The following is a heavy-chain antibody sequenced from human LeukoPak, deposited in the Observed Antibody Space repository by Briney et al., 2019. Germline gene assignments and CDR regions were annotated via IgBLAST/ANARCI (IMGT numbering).Heavy chain of an antibody. V-gene: IGHV3-7*01. CDR3: ADPPSDY. CDR2: INQDGSQK. CDR1: GFKFNGKL. Sequence: PGGSLRLSCAASGFKFNGKLMTWVRQAPGKGLEWVANINQDGSQKYYVDSVKGRFTISRDNAKSSLYLEMSGLRAEDTAVYYCADPPSDYWGQGTLVAVSS. J-gene: IGHJ4*02.